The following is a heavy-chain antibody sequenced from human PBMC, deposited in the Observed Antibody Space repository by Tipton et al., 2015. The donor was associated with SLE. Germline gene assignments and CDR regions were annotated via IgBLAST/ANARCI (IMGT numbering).Heavy chain of an antibody. V-gene: IGHV4-61*09. J-gene: IGHJ4*02. Sequence: TLSLTCTVSGGSISSGSYYWGWLRQPAGKGLEWIGHIYTSGRTNYNPSLKSRVTISVDTSKNHFSLKLTSVIAADTAVYYCARDIEAPGDFPYFDYWGQGILVTVSS. CDR1: GGSISSGSYY. D-gene: IGHD7-27*01. CDR2: IYTSGRT. CDR3: ARDIEAPGDFPYFDY.